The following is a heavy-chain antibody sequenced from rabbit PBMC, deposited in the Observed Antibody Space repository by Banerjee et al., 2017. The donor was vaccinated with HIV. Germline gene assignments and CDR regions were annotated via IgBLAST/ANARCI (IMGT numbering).Heavy chain of an antibody. CDR3: ARDLAGVIGWNFNL. CDR2: IYTSSGST. V-gene: IGHV1S45*01. D-gene: IGHD4-1*01. CDR1: GSDISSNA. Sequence: QEQLVESGGGLVQPEGSLTLTCKASGSDISSNAMCWVRQAPGKGLELIACIYTSSGSTWYASWAKGRFTISRTSSTTVTLLMTSLTAADTATYFCARDLAGVIGWNFNLWGPGTLVTVS. J-gene: IGHJ4*01.